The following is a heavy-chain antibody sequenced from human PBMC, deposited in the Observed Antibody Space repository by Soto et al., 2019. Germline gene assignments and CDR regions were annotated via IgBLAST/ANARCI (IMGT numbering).Heavy chain of an antibody. Sequence: EVQLLESGGGLVQPGGSLRLSCVASGFSFSSYAMSWVRQAPGKGLEWVSVISGSDGSTYYGDSVKGRFTISRDNSKNTLYLQMNSLRAEDTAVYYCARGRTAGQRGPTFAFDIWGQGTMVTVSS. CDR2: ISGSDGST. CDR3: ARGRTAGQRGPTFAFDI. V-gene: IGHV3-23*02. J-gene: IGHJ3*02. CDR1: GFSFSSYA.